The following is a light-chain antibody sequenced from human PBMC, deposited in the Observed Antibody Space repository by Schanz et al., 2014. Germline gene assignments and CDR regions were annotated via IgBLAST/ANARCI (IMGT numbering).Light chain of an antibody. CDR3: QSYDSSLTVL. V-gene: IGLV2-14*01. Sequence: QSALTQPASVSGSPGQSITITCTGTSSDVGGTNYVSWYQQHPGKVPKLMIYDVSNRPSGVPDRFSGSKSGTSASLAITGLQTEDEADYYCQSYDSSLTVLFGGGTKLTVL. CDR2: DVS. CDR1: SSDVGGTNY. J-gene: IGLJ2*01.